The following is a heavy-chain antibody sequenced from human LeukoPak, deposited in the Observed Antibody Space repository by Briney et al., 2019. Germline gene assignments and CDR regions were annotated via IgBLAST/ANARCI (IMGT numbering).Heavy chain of an antibody. Sequence: ASVKVSCKASGYTFTGYYMHWVRQAPGQGLEWMGWINPNSGGTNYAQKFQGWVTMTRDTSISTAYMELSRLRSDDTAVYHCARGEGWIQLWADYYGMDVWGKGTTVTVSS. D-gene: IGHD5-18*01. CDR2: INPNSGGT. CDR1: GYTFTGYY. V-gene: IGHV1-2*04. CDR3: ARGEGWIQLWADYYGMDV. J-gene: IGHJ6*04.